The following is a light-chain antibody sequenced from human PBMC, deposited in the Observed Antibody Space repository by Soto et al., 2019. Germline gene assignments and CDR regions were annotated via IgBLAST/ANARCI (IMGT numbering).Light chain of an antibody. CDR1: QSISSY. J-gene: IGKJ2*01. Sequence: DIQMTQSPSSLSASVGDRVTITCRASQSISSYLNWYQQKPGKAPNLLIYAASSLQSGVPSRFSGSGSGTDFTLTIVSLQPEDFATYYCQQSSSTPRTFGQGTKLEIK. CDR2: AAS. CDR3: QQSSSTPRT. V-gene: IGKV1-39*01.